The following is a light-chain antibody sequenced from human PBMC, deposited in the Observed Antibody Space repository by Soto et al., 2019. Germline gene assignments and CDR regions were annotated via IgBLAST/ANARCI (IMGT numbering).Light chain of an antibody. CDR2: GAS. J-gene: IGKJ1*01. CDR1: QSVSSY. V-gene: IGKV3-20*01. CDR3: QQYGSSRWT. Sequence: ESVLTQSPATLAFSPWEIATLSWMASQSVSSYLALYQQKPGQAPRLLIYGASSRATGIPDRVSGGGSGTDFTLTISRLEPEDFAVYYCQQYGSSRWTFGQGTKVDIK.